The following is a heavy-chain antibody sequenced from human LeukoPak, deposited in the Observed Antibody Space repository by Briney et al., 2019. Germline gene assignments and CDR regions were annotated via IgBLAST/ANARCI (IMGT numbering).Heavy chain of an antibody. V-gene: IGHV1-18*01. CDR2: ISAYNGNT. Sequence: ASVKVSCKASGYTFTSYGISWVRQAPGQGLEWMGWISAYNGNTNYAQKFQGRVTMTRDTSISTAYMELSRLRSDDTAVYYCARAKVLGGGYMDVWGKGTTVTVSS. J-gene: IGHJ6*03. D-gene: IGHD3-16*01. CDR3: ARAKVLGGGYMDV. CDR1: GYTFTSYG.